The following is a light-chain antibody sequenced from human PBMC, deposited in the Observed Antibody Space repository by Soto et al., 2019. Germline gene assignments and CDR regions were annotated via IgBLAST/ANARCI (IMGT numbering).Light chain of an antibody. Sequence: QSALIQPPSASGSPGQSVTISCTGTSSDVGGYNFVSWYQQHPGKASKLMIYEVTKRPSGVPDRFSASKSGNTASLTVSGLQAEDEADYYCSSYSGTNNYVFGTGTKVTVL. CDR1: SSDVGGYNF. V-gene: IGLV2-8*01. CDR3: SSYSGTNNYV. CDR2: EVT. J-gene: IGLJ1*01.